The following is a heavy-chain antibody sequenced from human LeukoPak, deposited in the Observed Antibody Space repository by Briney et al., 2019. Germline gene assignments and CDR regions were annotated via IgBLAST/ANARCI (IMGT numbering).Heavy chain of an antibody. J-gene: IGHJ4*02. CDR2: ISGSGNT. D-gene: IGHD3-10*01. V-gene: IGHV4-4*07. CDR1: GGSIRSYY. CDR3: ARGRITMVRGVADVKYYFDY. Sequence: SETLSLTCSVSGGSIRSYYWSWIRQPAGKKLEWIGRISGSGNTDYNPSLKSRLTMSVDTSKNQFSLKLNSVTAADTAVYYCARGRITMVRGVADVKYYFDYWGQGTLVTVSS.